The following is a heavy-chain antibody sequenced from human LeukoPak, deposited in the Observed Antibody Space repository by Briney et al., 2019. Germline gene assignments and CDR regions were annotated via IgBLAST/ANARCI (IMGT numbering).Heavy chain of an antibody. CDR3: ARAQYDFWSGLAYYFDY. CDR1: GGSISGYY. CDR2: IYYSGST. Sequence: SETLSLTCTVSGGSISGYYWSWIRQTPGKGLEWIGYIYYSGSTNYNPSLKSRVTISVDTSKNQFSLKLSSVTAADTAVYYCARAQYDFWSGLAYYFDYWGQGTLVPVSS. V-gene: IGHV4-59*01. D-gene: IGHD3-3*01. J-gene: IGHJ4*02.